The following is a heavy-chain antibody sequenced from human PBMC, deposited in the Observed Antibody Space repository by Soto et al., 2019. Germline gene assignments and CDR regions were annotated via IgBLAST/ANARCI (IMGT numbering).Heavy chain of an antibody. Sequence: TLYLTCSVSGASIRSGGYYWSWLRQSPGKGLEWIGHIYYTGSTFYSPSLKSRLTISLDTSKNQFSLDLRSVTAADTAMYYCARIEMASIKWGRGTLVTVSS. CDR1: GASIRSGGYY. V-gene: IGHV4-31*03. CDR2: IYYTGST. CDR3: ARIEMASIK. J-gene: IGHJ4*02.